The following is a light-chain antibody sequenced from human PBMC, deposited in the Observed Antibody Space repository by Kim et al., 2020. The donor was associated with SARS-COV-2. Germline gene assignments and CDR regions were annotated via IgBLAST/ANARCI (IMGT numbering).Light chain of an antibody. V-gene: IGKV1-5*01. CDR2: DAS. CDR3: QQYNSYWT. J-gene: IGKJ1*01. Sequence: LAAAVGDRVTSTCRASQSSSSWLAWYQQKPGKAPKLLIYDASSLESGVPSRFSGSGSGTEFTLTISSLQPDDFANYYCQQYNSYWTFGQGTKVEI. CDR1: QSSSSW.